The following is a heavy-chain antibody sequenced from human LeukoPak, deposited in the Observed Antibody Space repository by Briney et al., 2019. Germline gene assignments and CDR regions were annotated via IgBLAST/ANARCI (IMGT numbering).Heavy chain of an antibody. Sequence: SETLSLTCIISGGSLSSYFWSWIRQPPGKGLEWIGYIYDSVTTNYNPSLKSRVTISVDTSKNQVSLKVTSVTAADTAVYYCAGHRGYSGYVHFDYWGRGNLVTVSS. CDR3: AGHRGYSGYVHFDY. CDR2: IYDSVTT. J-gene: IGHJ4*02. D-gene: IGHD5-12*01. V-gene: IGHV4-59*01. CDR1: GGSLSSYF.